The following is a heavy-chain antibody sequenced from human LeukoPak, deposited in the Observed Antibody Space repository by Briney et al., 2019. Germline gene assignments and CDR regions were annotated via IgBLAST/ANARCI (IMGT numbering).Heavy chain of an antibody. D-gene: IGHD5-24*01. CDR1: GGTFSSYA. CDR3: ATDHSMANTAWWFDP. J-gene: IGHJ5*02. V-gene: IGHV1-69*06. CDR2: IIPIFGTA. Sequence: SVEVSCKASGGTFSSYAISWVRQAPGQGLEWMGGIIPIFGTANYAQKFQGRVTITADKSTSTAYMELSSLRSEDTAFYYCATDHSMANTAWWFDPWGQGTLVTVSS.